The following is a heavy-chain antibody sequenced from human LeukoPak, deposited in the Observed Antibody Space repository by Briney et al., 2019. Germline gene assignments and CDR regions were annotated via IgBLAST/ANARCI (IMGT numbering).Heavy chain of an antibody. D-gene: IGHD3-22*01. CDR2: ISAYNGNT. V-gene: IGHV1-18*01. J-gene: IGHJ4*02. Sequence: ASVKVSCKASGYTFTSYGISWVRQAPGQGLEWMGWISAYNGNTNYAQKLQGRVTVTTDESTSTAYMELSSLRSEDTAVYYCASSSYDSSGYSFDYWGQGTLVTVSS. CDR3: ASSSYDSSGYSFDY. CDR1: GYTFTSYG.